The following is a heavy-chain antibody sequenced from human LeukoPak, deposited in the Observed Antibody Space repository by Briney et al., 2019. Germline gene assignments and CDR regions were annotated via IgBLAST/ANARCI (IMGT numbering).Heavy chain of an antibody. CDR3: AREGYRSSTSCQTGFDY. D-gene: IGHD2-2*01. V-gene: IGHV3-53*01. CDR2: IYSGGST. J-gene: IGHJ4*02. CDR1: GFTVSSNY. Sequence: GGSLRLSCAASGFTVSSNYMSWVRQAPGKGLEWVSVIYSGGSTYYADSVKGRFTISRDNSKNTLYLQMNSLRAEDTAVYYCAREGYRSSTSCQTGFDYWGQGTLVTVSS.